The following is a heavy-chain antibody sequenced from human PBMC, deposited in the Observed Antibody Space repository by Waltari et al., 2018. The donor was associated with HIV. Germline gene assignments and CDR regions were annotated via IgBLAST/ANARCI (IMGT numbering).Heavy chain of an antibody. CDR3: AREEAVAGYFDY. D-gene: IGHD6-19*01. CDR1: GFTFSTYN. CDR2: IGTAGET. Sequence: EVQLVESGGGLVQPGGSLRLSCTPSGFTFSTYNMHWFRQATGKGLEGVSAIGTAGETYYPGSVKGRFTIARENAKNSLYLQMNSLRAGDTAVYYCAREEAVAGYFDYWGQGTLVTVSS. J-gene: IGHJ4*02. V-gene: IGHV3-13*04.